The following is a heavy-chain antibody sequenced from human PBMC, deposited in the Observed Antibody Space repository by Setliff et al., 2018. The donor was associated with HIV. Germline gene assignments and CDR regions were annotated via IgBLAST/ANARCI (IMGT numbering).Heavy chain of an antibody. CDR2: ISIGSGGAI. V-gene: IGHV3-21*01. Sequence: GGSLRLSCEASGFSFQTYNMNWVRQAPGRGLEWVSSISIGSGGAIDYADSVQGRFTISRDNSKNSLYLQMNGLRVEETGVYYCAIEDGCGGHYHSWGQGTLVTVSS. CDR1: GFSFQTYN. CDR3: AIEDGCGGHYHS. D-gene: IGHD2-21*01. J-gene: IGHJ4*02.